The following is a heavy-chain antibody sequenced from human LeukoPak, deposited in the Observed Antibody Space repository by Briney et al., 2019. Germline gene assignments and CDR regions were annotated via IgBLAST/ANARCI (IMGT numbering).Heavy chain of an antibody. V-gene: IGHV3-74*01. CDR1: GFTFSNYS. Sequence: GGTLRLSCAASGFTFSNYSTHWVRQDPLKGLVWVSRINSGGGSTGYADSAKGRFTISRDNAKNTLYLQMNSLRAEDTALYYCARGGTSGSLIYWGQGTLVTVSS. D-gene: IGHD1-26*01. CDR3: ARGGTSGSLIY. CDR2: INSGGGST. J-gene: IGHJ4*02.